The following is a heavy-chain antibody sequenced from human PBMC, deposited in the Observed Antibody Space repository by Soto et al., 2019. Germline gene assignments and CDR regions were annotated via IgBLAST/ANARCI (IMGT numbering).Heavy chain of an antibody. Sequence: ASVKVSCKASGYTFTGYYMHWVRQAPGQGLEWMGWINPNSGGTNYAQKFQGRVTMTRDTSISTAYMELSRLRSDDTAVYYCARDPPLYGDYGAWFDPWGQGTMVTVSS. CDR2: INPNSGGT. CDR3: ARDPPLYGDYGAWFDP. D-gene: IGHD4-17*01. V-gene: IGHV1-2*02. J-gene: IGHJ5*02. CDR1: GYTFTGYY.